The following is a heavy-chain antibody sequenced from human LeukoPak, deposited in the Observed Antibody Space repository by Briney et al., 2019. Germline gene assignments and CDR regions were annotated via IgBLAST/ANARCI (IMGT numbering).Heavy chain of an antibody. CDR1: GGSVSNYY. V-gene: IGHV4-59*08. D-gene: IGHD3-3*02. CDR3: ARISIFGVVRFDP. J-gene: IGHJ5*02. Sequence: SETLSLTCTVSGGSVSNYYWSWIRQPPGKGLEWIGYIYYSGSTNYNPSLKSRLTISVDTSKNHFSLKLSSVTAADTAVYYCARISIFGVVRFDPWGQGTLVTVSS. CDR2: IYYSGST.